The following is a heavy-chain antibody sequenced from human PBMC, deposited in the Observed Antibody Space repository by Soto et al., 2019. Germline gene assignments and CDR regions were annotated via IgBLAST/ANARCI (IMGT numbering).Heavy chain of an antibody. CDR1: GFTFSSYD. CDR2: IGTAGDT. D-gene: IGHD3-22*01. V-gene: IGHV3-13*01. CDR3: ARGTPNYYDSNGYPLPFVGY. J-gene: IGHJ4*02. Sequence: EVQLVESGGGLVQPGGSLRLSCAASGFTFSSYDMHWVRQATGKGLEWVSAIGTAGDTYYPGSVKGRFTISRENAKNSMYLQTNSLRAEDTAVYYCARGTPNYYDSNGYPLPFVGYWGQGTLVTVSS.